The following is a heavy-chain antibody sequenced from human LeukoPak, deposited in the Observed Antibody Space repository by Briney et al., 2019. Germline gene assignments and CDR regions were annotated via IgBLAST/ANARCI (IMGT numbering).Heavy chain of an antibody. CDR2: IYTSGST. D-gene: IGHD6-19*01. Sequence: SGTLSLTCAVSGGSISSSNWWSWVRQPPGKGLEWIGRIYTSGSTNYNPSLKSRVTISVDTSKNQFSLKLSSVTAADTAVYYCAREPSQIAVAGTFDYWGQGTLVTVSS. J-gene: IGHJ4*02. V-gene: IGHV4-4*02. CDR3: AREPSQIAVAGTFDY. CDR1: GGSISSSNW.